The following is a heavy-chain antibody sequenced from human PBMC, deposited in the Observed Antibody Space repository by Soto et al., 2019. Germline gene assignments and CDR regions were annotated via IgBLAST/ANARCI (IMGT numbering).Heavy chain of an antibody. CDR3: ARQSTHYDFLTGFSYYYGMDV. V-gene: IGHV5-51*01. CDR2: IYPGDSDT. Sequence: GEFLKISCKGSGDSFISYWIGWVRQMPGKGLEWMGIIYPGDSDTRYSPSFQGQVTISADKSISTAYLQWSSLKASDTAMYYCARQSTHYDFLTGFSYYYGMDVWGQGTTVTVSS. J-gene: IGHJ6*02. CDR1: GDSFISYW. D-gene: IGHD3-9*01.